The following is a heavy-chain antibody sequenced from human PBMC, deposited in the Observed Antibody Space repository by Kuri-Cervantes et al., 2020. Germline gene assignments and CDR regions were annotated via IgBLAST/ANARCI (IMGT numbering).Heavy chain of an antibody. CDR1: GFTFSSYS. J-gene: IGHJ4*02. CDR3: AKILGSSSWPWVDY. V-gene: IGHV3-48*01. CDR2: ISSSSSTI. D-gene: IGHD6-13*01. Sequence: GGSLRLSCAASGFTFSSYSMNWVRQAPGKGLEWVSYISSSSSTIYYADSVKGRFTISRDNSKNTLYLQMNSLRAEDTAVYYCAKILGSSSWPWVDYWGQGTLVTVSS.